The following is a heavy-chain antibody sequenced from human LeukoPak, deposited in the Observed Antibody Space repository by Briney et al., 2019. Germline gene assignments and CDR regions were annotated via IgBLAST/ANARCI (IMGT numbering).Heavy chain of an antibody. Sequence: SETLSLTCAVYGGSLSGYYGSWIRQPPGKGLERIGEINHSGSTNYNPSLKSRVTISVDTSKNQFSLKLSSVTAADTAVYYCARGNTVVSRFDAFDIWGQGTMVTVSS. V-gene: IGHV4-34*01. CDR2: INHSGST. CDR3: ARGNTVVSRFDAFDI. J-gene: IGHJ3*02. CDR1: GGSLSGYY. D-gene: IGHD4-23*01.